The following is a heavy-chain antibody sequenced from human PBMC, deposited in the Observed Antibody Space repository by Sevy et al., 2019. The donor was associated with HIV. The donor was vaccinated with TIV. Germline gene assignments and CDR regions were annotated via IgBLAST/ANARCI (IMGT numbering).Heavy chain of an antibody. CDR3: TRWKAAQSIFDY. Sequence: GGSLRLSCTASGFTFGDYCMSWVRQAPGKGLEWVAFLKSDVYGGTVDHAASVRGRFVISRDDSKTIAYLLMNDLKTEDTVVYYCTRWKAAQSIFDYWGQGALVTVSS. CDR2: LKSDVYGGTV. D-gene: IGHD6-13*01. CDR1: GFTFGDYC. V-gene: IGHV3-49*04. J-gene: IGHJ4*02.